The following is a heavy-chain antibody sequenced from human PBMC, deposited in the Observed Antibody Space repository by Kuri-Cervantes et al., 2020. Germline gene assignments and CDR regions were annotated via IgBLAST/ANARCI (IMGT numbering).Heavy chain of an antibody. J-gene: IGHJ6*03. D-gene: IGHD3-10*01. CDR2: INHSGST. Sequence: SETLSLTCAVSGGSISSSNWWSWVRQPPGKGLEWIGEINHSGSTNYNPSLKSRVTISVDTSKNQFSLKLNSVTAADTAVYYCARGSSNYSGSYYPPRGYYYYMGVWGKGTTVTVSS. V-gene: IGHV4-4*02. CDR3: ARGSSNYSGSYYPPRGYYYYMGV. CDR1: GGSISSSNW.